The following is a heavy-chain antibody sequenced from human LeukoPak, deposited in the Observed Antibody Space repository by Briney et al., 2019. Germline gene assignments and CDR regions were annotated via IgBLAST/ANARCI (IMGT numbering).Heavy chain of an antibody. Sequence: GGSLRLSCAASGFTFSSYAMSWVRQAPGKGLEWVSVISGSGGSTYYADSVKGRFTTSRDNSKNTLYLQMNSLRAEDTAVYYCAKGQYGSGSYRVFDYWGQGTLVTVSS. D-gene: IGHD3-10*01. CDR1: GFTFSSYA. V-gene: IGHV3-23*01. CDR2: ISGSGGST. CDR3: AKGQYGSGSYRVFDY. J-gene: IGHJ4*02.